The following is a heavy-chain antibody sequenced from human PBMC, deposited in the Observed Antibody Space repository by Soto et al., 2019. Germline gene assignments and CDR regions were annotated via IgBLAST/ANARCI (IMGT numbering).Heavy chain of an antibody. CDR3: ARYDSSGYYWPYYYYGMDV. CDR1: GFTLSTYS. D-gene: IGHD3-22*01. Sequence: GGSLRLSCAASGFTLSTYSMNWVRQAPGKGLEWVSSISSSSSYIYYADSVKGRFTISRDNAKNSLYLQMNSLRAEDTAVYYCARYDSSGYYWPYYYYGMDVWGQGTTVTVSS. J-gene: IGHJ6*02. CDR2: ISSSSSYI. V-gene: IGHV3-21*01.